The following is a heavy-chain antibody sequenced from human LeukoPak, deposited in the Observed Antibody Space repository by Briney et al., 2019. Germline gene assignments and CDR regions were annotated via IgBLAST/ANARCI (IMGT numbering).Heavy chain of an antibody. CDR2: ISWNSGNI. Sequence: GWSLRLSCAASGFTFDDYAMHWVRQVPGKGLKWVASISWNSGNIDYADSVKGRFTISRDNAKNSLYLQMNSLRPEDTALYYCAKDMSVLGSYNPFDYWGQGALVTVSS. CDR1: GFTFDDYA. J-gene: IGHJ4*02. CDR3: AKDMSVLGSYNPFDY. V-gene: IGHV3-9*01. D-gene: IGHD5-24*01.